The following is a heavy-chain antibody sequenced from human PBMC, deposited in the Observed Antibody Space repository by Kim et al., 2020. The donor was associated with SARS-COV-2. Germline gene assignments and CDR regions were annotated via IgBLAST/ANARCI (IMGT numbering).Heavy chain of an antibody. D-gene: IGHD1-26*01. J-gene: IGHJ6*02. V-gene: IGHV6-1*01. Sequence: VKSRITINPDTSKNQFSLQLNSVTPEDTAVYYCARGLGATTYDYYGMDVWGQGTTVTVSS. CDR3: ARGLGATTYDYYGMDV.